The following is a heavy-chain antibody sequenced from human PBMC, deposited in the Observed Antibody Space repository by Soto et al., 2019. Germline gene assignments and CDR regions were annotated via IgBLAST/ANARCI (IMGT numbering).Heavy chain of an antibody. CDR1: GGSISSGDYY. CDR3: ASRITIFGVVTNFAY. D-gene: IGHD3-3*01. J-gene: IGHJ4*02. V-gene: IGHV4-30-4*01. CDR2: IYYSGST. Sequence: PSETLSLTCTVSGGSISSGDYYWSWIRQPPGKGLEWIGYIYYSGSTYYNPSLKSRVTISVDTSKNQFSLKLSSVTAADTAVYYCASRITIFGVVTNFAYWGQGTLVTVSS.